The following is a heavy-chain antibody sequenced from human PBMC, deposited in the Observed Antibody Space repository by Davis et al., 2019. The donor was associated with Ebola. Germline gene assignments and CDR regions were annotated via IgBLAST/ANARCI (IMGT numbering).Heavy chain of an antibody. Sequence: PGGSLRLSCAASGFTFSDYYMSWIRQAPGKGLEWVSYISSSSSYTNYADSVKGRFTISRDNAKNSLYLQMNSLRAEDTAVYYCATGGYYYYYGMDVWGQGTTVTVSS. CDR3: ATGGYYYYYGMDV. V-gene: IGHV3-11*06. CDR2: ISSSSSYT. D-gene: IGHD3-16*01. J-gene: IGHJ6*02. CDR1: GFTFSDYY.